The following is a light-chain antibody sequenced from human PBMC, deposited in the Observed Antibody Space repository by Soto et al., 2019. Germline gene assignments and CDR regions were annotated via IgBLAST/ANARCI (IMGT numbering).Light chain of an antibody. J-gene: IGKJ1*01. CDR3: QHYGNSPT. V-gene: IGKV3-20*01. CDR1: QSVNSGY. CDR2: GAS. Sequence: EIVLTQSPGTLSLSPGDGATLSCRSSQSVNSGYLAWYQQKPGQAPRLLIYGASRRATGIPDRFSGSGSGTDFTLSISRLEPEDLAVYWCQHYGNSPTIGQGTKVQVK.